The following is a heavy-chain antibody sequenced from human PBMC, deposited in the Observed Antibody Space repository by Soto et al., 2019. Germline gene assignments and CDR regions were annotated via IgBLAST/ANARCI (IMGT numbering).Heavy chain of an antibody. CDR3: AKEYCGGDCYLSAIGFDY. CDR2: ISGSGGST. J-gene: IGHJ4*02. Sequence: GGSLRLSCAASGFTFSSYAMSWVRQAPGKGLEWVSAISGSGGSTYYADSVKGRFTISRDNSKNTLYLQMNSLRAEDTAVYYCAKEYCGGDCYLSAIGFDYWGQGTLVTVS. V-gene: IGHV3-23*01. CDR1: GFTFSSYA. D-gene: IGHD2-21*02.